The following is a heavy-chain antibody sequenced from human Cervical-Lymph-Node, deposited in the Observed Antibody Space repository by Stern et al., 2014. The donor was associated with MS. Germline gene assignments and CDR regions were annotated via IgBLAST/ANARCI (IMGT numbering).Heavy chain of an antibody. CDR1: GYTFTAYF. Sequence: QVQLVQSGAEVERPGASVKVSCKASGYTFTAYFLHWVRQAPGQGLEWMGWISPKTGSATYAQKFQDRGTMTRDTSINTGYMEVSSLRSDDTAVYYCARDRGSYSDYWGQGTLVAVSS. D-gene: IGHD1-26*01. CDR3: ARDRGSYSDY. J-gene: IGHJ4*02. CDR2: ISPKTGSA. V-gene: IGHV1-2*02.